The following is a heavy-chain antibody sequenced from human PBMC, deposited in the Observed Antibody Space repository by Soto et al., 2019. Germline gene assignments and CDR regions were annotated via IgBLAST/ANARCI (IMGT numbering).Heavy chain of an antibody. CDR1: GGSISSYY. CDR3: ARDRSSRSNYYYYCMDV. D-gene: IGHD6-13*01. V-gene: IGHV4-59*01. Sequence: PSETLSLTCTVSGGSISSYYWSWIRQPPGKGLEWIGYIYYSGSTNYNPSLKSRVTISVDTSKNQFSLKLSSVTAADTAVYYCARDRSSRSNYYYYCMDVWCQGTTVTVS. J-gene: IGHJ6*02. CDR2: IYYSGST.